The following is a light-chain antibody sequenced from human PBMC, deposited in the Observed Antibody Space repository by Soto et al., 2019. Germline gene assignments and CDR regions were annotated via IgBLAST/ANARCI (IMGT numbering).Light chain of an antibody. J-gene: IGKJ3*01. Sequence: DTQMTQSPSSLSVSLGDRVTITCRASQGIYNYLAWYQQKPGKVPKILIYAASSLVSGVPSRFSGSGSGTDFTLPISSLQPEEVATYYCQKCSSAPSTFGPGTKVDIK. CDR1: QGIYNY. CDR3: QKCSSAPST. V-gene: IGKV1-27*01. CDR2: AAS.